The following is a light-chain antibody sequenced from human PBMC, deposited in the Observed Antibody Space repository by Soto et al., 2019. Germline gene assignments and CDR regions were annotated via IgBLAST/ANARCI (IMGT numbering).Light chain of an antibody. CDR2: WAS. V-gene: IGKV4-1*01. Sequence: DIVMSQSPDSLAVSLGERATIKCKSSQTLHHSSNKRHYLAWYQQKPGQRPRLLISWASTRESGVPDRFSAGGSGTDFTLTITNLQADDVATYYCHQYFSAPQAFGGGTKVEI. CDR1: QTLHHSSNKRHY. J-gene: IGKJ4*01. CDR3: HQYFSAPQA.